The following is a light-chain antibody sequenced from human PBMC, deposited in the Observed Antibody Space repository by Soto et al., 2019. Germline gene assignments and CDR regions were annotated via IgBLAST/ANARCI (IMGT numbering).Light chain of an antibody. CDR1: HDIKKF. CDR2: DAS. CDR3: QRYDSLPPT. J-gene: IGKJ5*01. V-gene: IGKV1-33*01. Sequence: DIQMTQSPSSLSASVGDRVTITCQASHDIKKFLNWFQEKPGKAPELLIYDASNLQTGVPPRFSGSGSGTHFTFTISSLQPEDIATYYCQRYDSLPPTFGQGTRLDIK.